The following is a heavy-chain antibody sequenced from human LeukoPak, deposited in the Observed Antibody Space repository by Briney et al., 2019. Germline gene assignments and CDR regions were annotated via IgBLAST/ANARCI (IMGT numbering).Heavy chain of an antibody. V-gene: IGHV4-34*01. CDR2: INHSGST. Sequence: SETLSLTCAVYGGSFSGYHWSWIRQPPGKGLEWIGEINHSGSTNYNPSLKSRVTISVDTSKNQFSLKLSSVTAADTAVYYCARANDFWSGYSPLDYWGQGTLVTVSS. D-gene: IGHD3-3*01. CDR1: GGSFSGYH. CDR3: ARANDFWSGYSPLDY. J-gene: IGHJ4*02.